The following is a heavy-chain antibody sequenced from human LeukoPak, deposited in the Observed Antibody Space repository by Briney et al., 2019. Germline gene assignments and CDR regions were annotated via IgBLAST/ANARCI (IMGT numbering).Heavy chain of an antibody. CDR1: GGSISGSY. V-gene: IGHV4-59*01. D-gene: IGHD1-7*01. CDR2: MYNSGST. Sequence: PSETLSLTCTVSGGSISGSYWSWIRQPPGKGLEWIAYMYNSGSTNYNPSLKSRVTISIDTSKNQFSLKLSSLTAADTAIYYCARGIESYWDYGYWGQGILVTVSS. CDR3: ARGIESYWDYGY. J-gene: IGHJ4*02.